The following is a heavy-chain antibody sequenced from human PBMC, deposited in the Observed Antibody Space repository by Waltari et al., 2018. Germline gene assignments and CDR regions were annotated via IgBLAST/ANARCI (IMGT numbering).Heavy chain of an antibody. Sequence: DVQLVQSGAEVTKPGESLRISCKGSGYSFPSYWISWVRQMPGHGLAWMGRIDPSDSYTNYSPSFQGHVTISADKSISTAYLQWSSLKASDTAMYYCARRVVGIAVAHDMYYFDYWGQGTLVTVSS. J-gene: IGHJ4*02. D-gene: IGHD6-19*01. CDR1: GYSFPSYW. CDR2: IDPSDSYT. V-gene: IGHV5-10-1*03. CDR3: ARRVVGIAVAHDMYYFDY.